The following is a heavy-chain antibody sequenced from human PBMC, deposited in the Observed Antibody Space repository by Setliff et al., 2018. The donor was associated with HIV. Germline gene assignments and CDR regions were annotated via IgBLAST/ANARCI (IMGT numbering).Heavy chain of an antibody. CDR2: INPSGGST. V-gene: IGHV1-46*01. D-gene: IGHD3-3*01. Sequence: ASVKVSCKASGYTFTNYYMHWVRQAPGQGLEWMGIINPSGGSTSYQQILQGRVTMTRDTSTSTVYMELSRLRSEDTAVYYCARDQGDNFWSGYCLDYWGQGTLVTVSS. J-gene: IGHJ4*02. CDR1: GYTFTNYY. CDR3: ARDQGDNFWSGYCLDY.